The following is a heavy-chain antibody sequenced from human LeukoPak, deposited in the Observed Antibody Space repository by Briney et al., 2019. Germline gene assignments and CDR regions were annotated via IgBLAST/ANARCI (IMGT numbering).Heavy chain of an antibody. V-gene: IGHV3-30-3*01. CDR3: AREADSSGWPFDS. CDR2: ISYDGSNK. J-gene: IGHJ4*02. Sequence: PGGSLRLSCAASGFTFSSYAMHWVRQAPGKGLEWVAIISYDGSNKYYADSVKGRFTISRDNSKNTLSLQMNSLRAEDTAVYYCAREADSSGWPFDSWGQGTLVIVS. D-gene: IGHD6-19*01. CDR1: GFTFSSYA.